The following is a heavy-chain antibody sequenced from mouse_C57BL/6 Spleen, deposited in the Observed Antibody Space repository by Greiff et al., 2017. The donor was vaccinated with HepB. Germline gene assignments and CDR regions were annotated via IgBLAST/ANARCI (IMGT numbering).Heavy chain of an antibody. CDR3: ARRSPQGLAY. J-gene: IGHJ3*01. V-gene: IGHV1-82*01. CDR1: GYAFSSSW. Sequence: QVQLKESGPELVKPGASVKISCKASGYAFSSSWMNWVKQRPGKGLEWIGRIYPGDGDTNYNGKFKGKATLTADKSSSTAYMQLSSLTSEDSAVYFCARRSPQGLAYWGQGTLVTVSA. CDR2: IYPGDGDT.